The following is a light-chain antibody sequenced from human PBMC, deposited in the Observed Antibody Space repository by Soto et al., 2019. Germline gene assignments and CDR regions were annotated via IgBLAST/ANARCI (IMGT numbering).Light chain of an antibody. Sequence: QCVLTQPPSMSAAPGQKVTISCSGSYDNVGNNFVSWYQQFPGTAPKLLIFDNSQRPSGIPDRFFGSKSGSSATLGITGPQTGDEAVYYCATWDTRLSAVVFGGGTKLTAL. J-gene: IGLJ2*01. CDR2: DNS. CDR1: YDNVGNNF. CDR3: ATWDTRLSAVV. V-gene: IGLV1-51*01.